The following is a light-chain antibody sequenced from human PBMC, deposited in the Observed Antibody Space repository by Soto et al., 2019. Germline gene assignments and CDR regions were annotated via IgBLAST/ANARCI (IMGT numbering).Light chain of an antibody. V-gene: IGKV3-20*01. Sequence: EIVLTQSPGTLSLSPGERATLSCRASQSVSSSYLAWYQQKPGQAPRLLIYGASSRATGIPDRFSGSGSGTDFTLTIRRLEPEDFAVYYCQQYGSSLLTFGGGTKVETK. CDR2: GAS. CDR1: QSVSSSY. J-gene: IGKJ4*01. CDR3: QQYGSSLLT.